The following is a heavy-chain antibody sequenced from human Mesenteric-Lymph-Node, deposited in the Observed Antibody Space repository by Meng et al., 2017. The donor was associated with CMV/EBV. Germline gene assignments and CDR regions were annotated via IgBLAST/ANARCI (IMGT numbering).Heavy chain of an antibody. D-gene: IGHD2-2*01. CDR1: GYTFTGYY. CDR2: INPNSGGT. V-gene: IGHV1-2*02. Sequence: ASVKVSCKASGYTFTGYYMHWVRQAPGQGLEWMGWINPNSGGTNYAQKFQGRVTMTRDTSISTAYMELSRLRDDDTAVYYCARGGTSSMGYYYGMDVWGQGTTVTVSS. CDR3: ARGGTSSMGYYYGMDV. J-gene: IGHJ6*02.